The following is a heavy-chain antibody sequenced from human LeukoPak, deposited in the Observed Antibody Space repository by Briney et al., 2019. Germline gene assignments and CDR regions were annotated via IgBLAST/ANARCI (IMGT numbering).Heavy chain of an antibody. J-gene: IGHJ6*03. V-gene: IGHV3-21*01. Sequence: GESLRLSCAASGFAFNTYSMNWVRQAPGKGLEWVSSISTSSSYIYYADSVKGRFTISRDNAKKSLYLQMNSLRAEDTAVYYCARDGDTVLTRGYYYYMDVWGKGTTVTVSS. CDR2: ISTSSSYI. D-gene: IGHD4-23*01. CDR1: GFAFNTYS. CDR3: ARDGDTVLTRGYYYYMDV.